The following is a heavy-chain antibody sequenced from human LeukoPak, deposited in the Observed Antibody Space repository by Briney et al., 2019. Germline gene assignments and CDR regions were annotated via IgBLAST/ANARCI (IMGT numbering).Heavy chain of an antibody. Sequence: GGSLRLSCAASGFTFSSYSMNWVRQAPGKGLEWVSSISSSSSYIYYADSVKGRFTISRDNAKNSLYLQMNSLRAEDTAVYYCARDLGRAMVPDFDYWGQGTLVTVSS. CDR3: ARDLGRAMVPDFDY. D-gene: IGHD5-18*01. CDR1: GFTFSSYS. V-gene: IGHV3-21*01. CDR2: ISSSSSYI. J-gene: IGHJ4*02.